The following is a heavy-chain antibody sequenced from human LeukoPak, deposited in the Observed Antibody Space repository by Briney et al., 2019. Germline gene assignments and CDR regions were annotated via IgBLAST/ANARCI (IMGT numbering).Heavy chain of an antibody. J-gene: IGHJ4*02. D-gene: IGHD4-11*01. CDR3: ARDLGYGNYASHYFDY. Sequence: SETLSLTCTVSGGSISSYYWSWIRQPPGNGLEWIGYIYYSGSTNYNPSLKSRVTMSVDTSKNQFSLKLSSVTAADTAVYYCARDLGYGNYASHYFDYWGQGTLVTVSS. V-gene: IGHV4-59*12. CDR1: GGSISSYY. CDR2: IYYSGST.